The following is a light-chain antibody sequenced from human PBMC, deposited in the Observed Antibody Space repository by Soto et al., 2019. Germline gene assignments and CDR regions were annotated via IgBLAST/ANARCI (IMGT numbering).Light chain of an antibody. CDR1: QSISSW. V-gene: IGKV1-5*01. J-gene: IGKJ1*01. CDR3: QQYSSYRS. Sequence: DIQMTQSPSTLSASVGDRVTITCRASQSISSWLSWYQQKPGKAPKLLIQDASSLESGDPSRFSGSGSGTEFSLTISILQPDDFATYYCQQYSSYRSFGQGTKVEIK. CDR2: DAS.